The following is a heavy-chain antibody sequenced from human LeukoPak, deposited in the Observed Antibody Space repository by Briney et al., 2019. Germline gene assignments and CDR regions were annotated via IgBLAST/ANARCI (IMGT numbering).Heavy chain of an antibody. CDR3: ATDFLGFDP. D-gene: IGHD2/OR15-2a*01. J-gene: IGHJ5*02. CDR1: GYTFTSYG. Sequence: GASVKVSCKASGYTFTSYGISWVRQAPGEGLEWMGGFDPEDGEAIYAQKFQGRVTTTEDTSTDTVYMELSSLRSEDTAVYYCATDFLGFDPWGQGTLVTVSS. CDR2: FDPEDGEA. V-gene: IGHV1-24*01.